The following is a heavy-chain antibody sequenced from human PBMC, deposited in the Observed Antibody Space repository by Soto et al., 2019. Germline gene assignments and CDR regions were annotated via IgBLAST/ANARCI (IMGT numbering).Heavy chain of an antibody. Sequence: PGGSLRLSCAASGFTFSSYAMSWVRQAPGKGLEWVSAISGSGGSTYYADSVKGRFTISRDNSKNTLYLQMNSLRAEDTAVYYCAKDSSAYDILPQYYYYYYMDVWGKGTTVTVSS. J-gene: IGHJ6*03. CDR3: AKDSSAYDILPQYYYYYYMDV. CDR1: GFTFSSYA. CDR2: ISGSGGST. V-gene: IGHV3-23*01. D-gene: IGHD3-9*01.